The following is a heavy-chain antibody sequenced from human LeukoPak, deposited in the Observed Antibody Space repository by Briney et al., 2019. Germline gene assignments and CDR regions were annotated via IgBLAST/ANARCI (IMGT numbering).Heavy chain of an antibody. J-gene: IGHJ4*02. Sequence: PGGSLRLSCTTSGFTFSNLDMHWVRQAAGKGLEWVSGIATNGVTFYAPSVRGRFTMSRDNAQDSSFLQMNSLRAGDTALYYCVRGGEPGFDYWGQGILVTVSS. CDR3: VRGGEPGFDY. V-gene: IGHV3-13*01. D-gene: IGHD3-16*01. CDR1: GFTFSNLD. CDR2: IATNGVT.